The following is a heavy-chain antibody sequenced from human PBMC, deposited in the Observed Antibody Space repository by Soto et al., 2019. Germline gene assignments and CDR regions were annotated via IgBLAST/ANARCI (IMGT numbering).Heavy chain of an antibody. CDR2: IYNSGST. Sequence: QVQLQESGPGLVKPSETLSLTCTVSGVSISNYYWTWIRQPPGKGLEWIGYIYNSGSTNYKTSLESRVTIAVDTSKSQFSLKLRSVTAADTAVYYCARGRVSTHMGNYFDYWGHGTLVTVSS. J-gene: IGHJ4*01. CDR3: ARGRVSTHMGNYFDY. V-gene: IGHV4-59*01. D-gene: IGHD2-15*01. CDR1: GVSISNYY.